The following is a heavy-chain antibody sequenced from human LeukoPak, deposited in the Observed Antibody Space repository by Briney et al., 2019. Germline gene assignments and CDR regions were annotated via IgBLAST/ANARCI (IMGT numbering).Heavy chain of an antibody. V-gene: IGHV1-69*05. Sequence: SVKVSCKASGGTFSSYAITWVRQAPGQGLEWMGRIIPIFGTANYAQKFQGRVTITTDESTSTAYMELSTLRSGDTAVYYCARERPPGDSSNWFLEGYFDIWGQGTLVTVSS. CDR3: ARERPPGDSSNWFLEGYFDI. J-gene: IGHJ4*02. CDR1: GGTFSSYA. D-gene: IGHD6-13*01. CDR2: IIPIFGTA.